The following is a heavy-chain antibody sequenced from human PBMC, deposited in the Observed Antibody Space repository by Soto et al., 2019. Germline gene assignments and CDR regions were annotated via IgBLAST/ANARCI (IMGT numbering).Heavy chain of an antibody. V-gene: IGHV1-69*13. J-gene: IGHJ6*02. CDR3: ARERYYDILTVEAVGYYYYGMDV. CDR1: GGTFSSYA. Sequence: GASVKVSCKASGGTFSSYAISWVRQAPGQGLEWMGGIIPIFGTANYAQKFQGRVTITADESTSTAYMELSSLRSEDTAVYYCARERYYDILTVEAVGYYYYGMDVWGQGTTVTVSS. D-gene: IGHD3-9*01. CDR2: IIPIFGTA.